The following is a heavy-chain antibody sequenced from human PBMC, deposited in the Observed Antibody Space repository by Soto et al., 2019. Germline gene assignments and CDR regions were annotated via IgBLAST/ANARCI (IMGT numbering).Heavy chain of an antibody. CDR2: IWYDGSNK. Sequence: QVQLVESGGGVVQPGRSLRLSCAASGFTFSSYGMHWVRQAPGKGLEWVAVIWYDGSNKYYADSVKGRFTISRDNSKNTLYLQMNSLRAEDTAVYYCARDNGGWDLFYYYGMDVWGQGTTVTVSS. D-gene: IGHD6-19*01. CDR3: ARDNGGWDLFYYYGMDV. CDR1: GFTFSSYG. V-gene: IGHV3-33*01. J-gene: IGHJ6*02.